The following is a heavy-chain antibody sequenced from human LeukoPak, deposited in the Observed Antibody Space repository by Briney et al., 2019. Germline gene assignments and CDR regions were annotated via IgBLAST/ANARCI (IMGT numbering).Heavy chain of an antibody. CDR2: INSDGSST. J-gene: IGHJ6*03. V-gene: IGHV3-74*01. Sequence: PGGSLRLSCAASGFTFSSYWMHWVRQAPGKGLVWVSRINSDGSSTSYADSVKGRFTISRDNAKNTLYLQMNSLRAEDTAVYYCARGMGQSSVGYYYYMDVWGKGTTVTVSS. D-gene: IGHD2-8*01. CDR3: ARGMGQSSVGYYYYMDV. CDR1: GFTFSSYW.